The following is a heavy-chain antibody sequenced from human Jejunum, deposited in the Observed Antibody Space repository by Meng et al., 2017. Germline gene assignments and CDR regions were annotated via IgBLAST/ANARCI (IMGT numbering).Heavy chain of an antibody. J-gene: IGHJ4*02. CDR2: IHHGGTT. V-gene: IGHV4-4*02. D-gene: IGHD4-23*01. CDR1: GGSISSTYW. CDR3: ARIDYGGNGIEKYYFDY. Sequence: SETMSLTCAVSGGSISSTYWWTWVRQSAGKGLEWIAEIHHGGTTNYNPSLKSRVTISVDKSKNQFSLNLRSVTAADTAVYYCARIDYGGNGIEKYYFDYWGQGTLVTVSS.